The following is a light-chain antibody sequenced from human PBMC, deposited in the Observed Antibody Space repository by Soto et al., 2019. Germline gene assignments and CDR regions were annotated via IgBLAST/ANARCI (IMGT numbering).Light chain of an antibody. CDR2: DAS. Sequence: EIVFTHSPATLSFSPGEIATLSCRASQSVSSYLAWYQQKPGQAPRLLIYDASNRATGIPARFSGSGSGTDFTLTISSLEPEDFAVYYCQQRSDWPQITFGQGTRLEIK. CDR1: QSVSSY. CDR3: QQRSDWPQIT. V-gene: IGKV3-11*01. J-gene: IGKJ5*01.